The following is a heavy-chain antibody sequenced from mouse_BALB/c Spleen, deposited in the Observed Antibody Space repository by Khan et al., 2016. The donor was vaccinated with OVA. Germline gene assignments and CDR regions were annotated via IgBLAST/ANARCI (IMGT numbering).Heavy chain of an antibody. Sequence: QIQLVQSGPELKKPGETVKISCKASGYTFTDYSMHWVKQAPGKGLKWMGWINTETGEPTYADDFKGRFAFSLETSATTAYLQINNLKNEDTATYCCSSRDFDTVDSWGHGTSVTVSS. V-gene: IGHV9-2-1*01. CDR2: INTETGEP. J-gene: IGHJ4*01. CDR3: SSRDFDTVDS. CDR1: GYTFTDYS.